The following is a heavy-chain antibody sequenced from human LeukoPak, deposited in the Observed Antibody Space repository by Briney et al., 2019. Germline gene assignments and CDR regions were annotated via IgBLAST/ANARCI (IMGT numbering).Heavy chain of an antibody. Sequence: GGSLRLSCAASGFTFSNAWMSWVRQAPGKGLEWVGRIKSKTDGGTTDYAAPVKGRFTISRDDSKNTLYLQMNSLKTEDTAVNYCTTADYGDYGAFDIWGQGTMVTVSS. CDR1: GFTFSNAW. D-gene: IGHD4-17*01. J-gene: IGHJ3*02. CDR2: IKSKTDGGTT. V-gene: IGHV3-15*01. CDR3: TTADYGDYGAFDI.